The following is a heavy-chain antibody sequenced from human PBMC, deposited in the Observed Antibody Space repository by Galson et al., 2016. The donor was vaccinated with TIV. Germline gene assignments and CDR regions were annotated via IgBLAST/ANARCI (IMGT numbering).Heavy chain of an antibody. D-gene: IGHD4-11*01. J-gene: IGHJ3*02. Sequence: TLSLTCPVSGYSISTGYYWGWLRQPPGKGLEWIGSVYHTGNTYYNPSLKSRVAVSIATSRNQFSLKLSSVTAPDTAVYFCARVYSDYPGGAFDIWGQGTMVTVSS. CDR3: ARVYSDYPGGAFDI. CDR2: VYHTGNT. CDR1: GYSISTGYY. V-gene: IGHV4-38-2*02.